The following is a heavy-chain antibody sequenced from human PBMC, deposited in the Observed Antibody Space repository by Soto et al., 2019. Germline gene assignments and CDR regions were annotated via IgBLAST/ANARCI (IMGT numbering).Heavy chain of an antibody. D-gene: IGHD3-10*01. CDR1: GFTFSSYA. CDR2: ISGSGGST. CDR3: AKDRTTYYYGSGSYYNDYYYGMDV. V-gene: IGHV3-23*01. J-gene: IGHJ6*02. Sequence: GGSLRLSCAASGFTFSSYAMSWVRQAPGKGLEWVSAISGSGGSTYYADSVKGRFTISRDNSKNTLYLQMNSLRAEDTAVYYCAKDRTTYYYGSGSYYNDYYYGMDVWGQGTTVTVSS.